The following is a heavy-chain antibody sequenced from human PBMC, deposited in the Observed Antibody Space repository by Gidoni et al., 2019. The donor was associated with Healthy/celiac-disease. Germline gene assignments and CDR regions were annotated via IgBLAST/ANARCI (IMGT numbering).Heavy chain of an antibody. D-gene: IGHD3-3*01. Sequence: EVQLLESGGGLVQPGGSLRLSCAASGFTFSSYAMSWVRQDPGRGLDWVSAISGSGGSTYYSDSVKGRFTISRDNSKNTLYLQMNSLRAEDTAVYYCARGFWSGYYNDYWGQGTLVTVSS. CDR2: ISGSGGST. CDR1: GFTFSSYA. J-gene: IGHJ4*02. CDR3: ARGFWSGYYNDY. V-gene: IGHV3-23*01.